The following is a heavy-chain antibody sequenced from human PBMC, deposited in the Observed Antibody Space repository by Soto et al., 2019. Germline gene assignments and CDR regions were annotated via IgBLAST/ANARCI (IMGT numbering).Heavy chain of an antibody. V-gene: IGHV1-8*01. CDR2: MDPNSGNT. CDR1: GYTFTRYD. CDR3: ARGRLTGTKYVDYYYGMDV. J-gene: IGHJ6*02. D-gene: IGHD1-7*01. Sequence: ASVKVSCKASGYTFTRYDINWVRQATGQGLEWMGWMDPNSGNTGYAQKFQGRVTMTRNTSISTAYMELSSLRSEDTAVYYCARGRLTGTKYVDYYYGMDVWGQGTTVTVSS.